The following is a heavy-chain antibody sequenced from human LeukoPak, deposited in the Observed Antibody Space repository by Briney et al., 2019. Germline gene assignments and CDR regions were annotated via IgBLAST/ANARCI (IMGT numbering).Heavy chain of an antibody. Sequence: SETLSLTCTVSGGSISSSSYYWGWLRQPPGRGLEWIGSIYYSGSTYYNPSLKSRVTISVDTSKNQFSLKLSSVTAADTAVYYCAREGGKVPNWFDPWGQGTLVTVSS. J-gene: IGHJ5*02. CDR1: GGSISSSSYY. V-gene: IGHV4-39*07. CDR2: IYYSGST. CDR3: AREGGKVPNWFDP. D-gene: IGHD4/OR15-4a*01.